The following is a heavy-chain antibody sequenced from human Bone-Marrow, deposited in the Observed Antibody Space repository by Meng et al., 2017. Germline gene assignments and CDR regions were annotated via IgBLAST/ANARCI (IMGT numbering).Heavy chain of an antibody. CDR1: GGSISSYY. D-gene: IGHD2-15*01. Sequence: GSLRLSCTVSGGSISSYYWSWIRQPPGKGLEWIAYLSYSGSADYSPSLKSRVTISVDTSKNQFSLKLNSVTAADTAVYYCARHGSRYCSGGSCSWFDPWGQGTLVTVSS. J-gene: IGHJ5*02. V-gene: IGHV4-59*01. CDR3: ARHGSRYCSGGSCSWFDP. CDR2: LSYSGSA.